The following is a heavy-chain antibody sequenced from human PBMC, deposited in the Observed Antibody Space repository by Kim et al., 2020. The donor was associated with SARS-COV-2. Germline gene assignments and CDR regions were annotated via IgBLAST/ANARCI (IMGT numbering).Heavy chain of an antibody. J-gene: IGHJ4*02. CDR3: ARITYYYGSGSNWIDY. Sequence: SETLSLTCTVSGGSISSSSYYWGWIRQPPGKGLEWIGSIYYSGSTYYNPSLKSRVTISVDTSKNQFSLKLSSVTAADTAVYYCARITYYYGSGSNWIDYWGQGTLVTVSS. CDR1: GGSISSSSYY. D-gene: IGHD3-10*01. CDR2: IYYSGST. V-gene: IGHV4-39*01.